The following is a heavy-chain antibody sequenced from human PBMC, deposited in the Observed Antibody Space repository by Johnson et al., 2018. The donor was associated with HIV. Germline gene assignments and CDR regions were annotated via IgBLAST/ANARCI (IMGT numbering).Heavy chain of an antibody. CDR3: ATSTASDALDI. CDR2: ISYDGSNK. CDR1: GFTFSSYA. J-gene: IGHJ3*02. Sequence: QVQLVESGGGLVQPGGSLRLSCAASGFTFSSYAMHWVRQAPGKGLEWVAVISYDGSNKYYADSVKGRFTISRDNSKNTLHLQMNSLRAADTAVYYCATSTASDALDIWGQGTLVTVSS. D-gene: IGHD1-1*01. V-gene: IGHV3-30-3*01.